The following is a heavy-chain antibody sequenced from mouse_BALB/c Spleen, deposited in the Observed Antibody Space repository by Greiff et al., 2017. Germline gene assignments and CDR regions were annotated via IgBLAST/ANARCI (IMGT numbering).Heavy chain of an antibody. CDR1: GYSFTSYW. Sequence: QVQLQQSGPQLVRPGASVKISCKASGYSFTSYWMHWVKQRPGQGLEWIGMIDPSDSETRLNQKFKDKATLTVDKSSSTAYMQLSSPTSEDSAVYYCARSTMITTADYWGQGTTLTVSS. V-gene: IGHV1S126*01. CDR3: ARSTMITTADY. D-gene: IGHD2-4*01. CDR2: IDPSDSET. J-gene: IGHJ2*01.